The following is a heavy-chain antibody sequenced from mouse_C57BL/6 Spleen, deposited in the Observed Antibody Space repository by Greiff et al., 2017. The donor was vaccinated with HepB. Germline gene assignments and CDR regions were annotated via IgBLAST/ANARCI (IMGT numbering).Heavy chain of an antibody. J-gene: IGHJ4*01. D-gene: IGHD3-2*02. CDR1: GYTFTSYW. CDR3: ARWGQLRLRNAMDY. V-gene: IGHV1-69*01. Sequence: QVQLQQPGAELVMPGASVKLSCKASGYTFTSYWMHWVKQRPGQGLEWIGEIDPSDSYTNYNQKFKGKSTLTVDKSSSTAYMPLSSLTSEDSAVYYWARWGQLRLRNAMDYWGQGTSVTVSS. CDR2: IDPSDSYT.